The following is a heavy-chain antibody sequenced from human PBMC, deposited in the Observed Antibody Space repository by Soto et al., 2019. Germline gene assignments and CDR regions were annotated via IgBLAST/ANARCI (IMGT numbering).Heavy chain of an antibody. CDR2: IRTDGSQE. J-gene: IGHJ3*02. D-gene: IGHD3-16*01. Sequence: DVQLTESGGGLVQPGGSLRLSCGASGFSFGSDWMAWVRQAPGKGLEWVANIRTDGSQEHYADSVRGRFSVYRDNAQDSLDLQTNSLRLEDTAVYYCTRDANYRDDSAYYDGFEIWGQGTMVTVSS. CDR3: TRDANYRDDSAYYDGFEI. V-gene: IGHV3-7*05. CDR1: GFSFGSDW.